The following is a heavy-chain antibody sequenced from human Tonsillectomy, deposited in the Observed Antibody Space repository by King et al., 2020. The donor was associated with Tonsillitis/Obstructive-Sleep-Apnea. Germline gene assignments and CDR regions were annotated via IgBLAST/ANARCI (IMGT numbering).Heavy chain of an antibody. D-gene: IGHD2-8*01. J-gene: IGHJ3*02. CDR2: IYYSGST. Sequence: QLQESGPGLVKPSETLSLTCTVSGGSISSYYWSWIRPPPGKGLEWIGSIYYSGSTNYNSSLKSRVTISVDTSKNQFSLNLSSVTAADTAVYYCARDMVLEAGGDAFDIWGQGTMVTVSS. CDR1: GGSISSYY. V-gene: IGHV4-59*01. CDR3: ARDMVLEAGGDAFDI.